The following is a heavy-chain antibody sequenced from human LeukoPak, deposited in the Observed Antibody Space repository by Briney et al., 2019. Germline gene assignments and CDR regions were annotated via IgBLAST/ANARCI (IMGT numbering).Heavy chain of an antibody. V-gene: IGHV5-51*01. J-gene: IGHJ3*02. CDR2: IFPGEADT. D-gene: IGHD3-10*01. CDR3: ARRMVRDAFDI. CDR1: GYSFISYW. Sequence: KALQFSGKGFGYSFISYWIGWAGHLPGKGLEWMGMIFPGEADTRYNPSFQGQVAISADKSISTPFLQWSSLKASDAGMYYCARRMVRDAFDIWGQGTMVTVSS.